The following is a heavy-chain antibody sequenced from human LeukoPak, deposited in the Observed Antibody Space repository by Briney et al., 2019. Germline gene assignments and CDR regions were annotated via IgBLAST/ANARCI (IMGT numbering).Heavy chain of an antibody. Sequence: SETLSPTCTVSGGSISNYYWSWIRQPPGKELEWIGYIFYSGSTTYNPSLKSRGAMSVDTSKNQFSLKLNSVTAADTAVYYCARGHYYGSGTICFDPWGQGTLVIVSS. J-gene: IGHJ5*02. CDR2: IFYSGST. D-gene: IGHD3-10*01. V-gene: IGHV4-59*01. CDR3: ARGHYYGSGTICFDP. CDR1: GGSISNYY.